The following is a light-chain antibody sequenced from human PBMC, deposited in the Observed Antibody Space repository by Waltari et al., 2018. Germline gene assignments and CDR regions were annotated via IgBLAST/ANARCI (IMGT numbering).Light chain of an antibody. V-gene: IGLV1-51*01. CDR1: SSNIGSHY. CDR3: ATWDDSLSAVV. J-gene: IGLJ2*01. CDR2: DKN. Sequence: QSVLTQPPSVSAAPGQKVTISCSGSSSNIGSHYVFWYQQLPRTAPKLLMYDKNKRPSGIPDRFSGSKSGTSATLGITGLQTGDEADYYCATWDDSLSAVVFGGGTKLAVL.